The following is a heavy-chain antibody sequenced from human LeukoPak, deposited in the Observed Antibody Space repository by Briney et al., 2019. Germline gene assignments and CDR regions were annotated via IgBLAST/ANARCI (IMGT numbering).Heavy chain of an antibody. D-gene: IGHD3-22*01. CDR2: ISGSGGT. Sequence: GGSLRLSCAVSGITLSNYGMSWVRQAPGKGLEWVAGISGSGGTNYADSVKGRFTISRDNPKNTLYLQMNGLRAEDTAVYFCAKRGVVIRVILVGFHKEAYYFDSWGQGALVTVSS. J-gene: IGHJ4*02. CDR1: GITLSNYG. CDR3: AKRGVVIRVILVGFHKEAYYFDS. V-gene: IGHV3-23*01.